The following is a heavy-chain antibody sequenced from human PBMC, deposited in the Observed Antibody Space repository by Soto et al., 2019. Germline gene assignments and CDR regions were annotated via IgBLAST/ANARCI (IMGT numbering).Heavy chain of an antibody. V-gene: IGHV1-69*13. CDR1: GGNFTSYA. CDR3: AKASGRSWYNWFDP. J-gene: IGHJ5*02. Sequence: SVKVSCKASGGNFTSYAISWVRQAPGQGLEFMGGIVPLFGTTNYAHKFRGRVTVTADESTSTVYMEISSLRSEDTAVYYCAKASGRSWYNWFDPWGQGTLVTVSS. CDR2: IVPLFGTT. D-gene: IGHD6-13*01.